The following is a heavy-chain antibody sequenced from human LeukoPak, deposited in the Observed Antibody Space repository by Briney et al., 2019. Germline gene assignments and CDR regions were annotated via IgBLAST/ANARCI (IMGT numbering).Heavy chain of an antibody. CDR1: GFTVSSNY. Sequence: PGGSLRLSCAACGFTVSSNYMSWVRQAPGKGLEWVSVIYSGGSTYYADSVKGRFTISRDNSKNTLYLQMNSLRGEDTAVYYCASLSSGWYFAVAFDIWGQGTMVTVSS. J-gene: IGHJ3*02. CDR2: IYSGGST. CDR3: ASLSSGWYFAVAFDI. V-gene: IGHV3-66*01. D-gene: IGHD6-19*01.